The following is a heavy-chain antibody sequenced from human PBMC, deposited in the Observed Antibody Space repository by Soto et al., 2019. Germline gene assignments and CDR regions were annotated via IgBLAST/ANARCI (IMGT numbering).Heavy chain of an antibody. J-gene: IGHJ5*02. V-gene: IGHV3-23*01. CDR3: ANFDYYYDSSGYYPNWFDP. D-gene: IGHD3-22*01. CDR2: ISGSGGST. Sequence: AGGSLRLSCAASGFTFSSYAMSWVRQAPGKGLEWVSAISGSGGSTYYADSVKGRFTISRDNSKNTLYLQMNSLRAEDTAVYYCANFDYYYDSSGYYPNWFDPWGQGTLVTVSS. CDR1: GFTFSSYA.